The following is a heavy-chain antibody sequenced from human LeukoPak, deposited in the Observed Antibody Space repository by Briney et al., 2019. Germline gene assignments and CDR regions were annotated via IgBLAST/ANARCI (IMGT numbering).Heavy chain of an antibody. CDR2: ILGSGGST. J-gene: IGHJ4*02. Sequence: GGSLRLSCAASGFTFSSYGMSWVRQAPGKGLEWVSTILGSGGSTYSADSVKGRFTISRDNSKNTLYLQMNSLRAEDTAVYYCAKGIHGSLLRSLEFDYWGQGTLVTVSS. V-gene: IGHV3-23*01. D-gene: IGHD3-3*01. CDR1: GFTFSSYG. CDR3: AKGIHGSLLRSLEFDY.